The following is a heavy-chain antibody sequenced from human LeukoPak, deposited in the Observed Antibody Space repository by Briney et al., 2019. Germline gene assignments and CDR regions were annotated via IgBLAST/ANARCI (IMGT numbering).Heavy chain of an antibody. D-gene: IGHD1-1*01. V-gene: IGHV3-13*01. J-gene: IGHJ6*03. Sequence: GGPLRLSCAASGFTFSSFDMHWVRQPTGQGLEWVSTIGTASDTYYPGSVEGRFTLSRDNAKNSLYLQMNSLTAGDTAVYYCARGPPRGKYYYMDVWGKGTTVTVSS. CDR2: IGTASDT. CDR1: GFTFSSFD. CDR3: ARGPPRGKYYYMDV.